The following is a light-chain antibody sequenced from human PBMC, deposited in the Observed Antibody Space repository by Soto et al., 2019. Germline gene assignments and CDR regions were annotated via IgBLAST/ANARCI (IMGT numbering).Light chain of an antibody. V-gene: IGKV3-20*01. CDR3: HQYGTSPRT. CDR1: QSLGSGD. CDR2: GAS. J-gene: IGKJ1*01. Sequence: EIVLTWSPGALSLSPGERVTLSCRASQSLGSGDLAWYQQIPGQAPRLPIYGASSRASGIPDRFSGSGSGTDFNLTITRLEPEDFAVYLCHQYGTSPRTFGQGTKVEIK.